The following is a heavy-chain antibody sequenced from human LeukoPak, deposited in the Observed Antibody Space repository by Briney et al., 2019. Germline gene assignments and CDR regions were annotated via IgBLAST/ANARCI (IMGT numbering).Heavy chain of an antibody. CDR1: GYTFTSYD. CDR2: MNPNSGNT. J-gene: IGHJ6*02. V-gene: IGHV1-8*01. Sequence: SVKVSCKASGYTFTSYDINWVRQATGQGLEWMGWMNPNSGNTGYAQKFQGRVTMTRNTSISTAYMELSSLRSEDTAVYYCAVGYSGSYYYYYYGMDVWGQGTTVTVSS. D-gene: IGHD1-26*01. CDR3: AVGYSGSYYYYYYGMDV.